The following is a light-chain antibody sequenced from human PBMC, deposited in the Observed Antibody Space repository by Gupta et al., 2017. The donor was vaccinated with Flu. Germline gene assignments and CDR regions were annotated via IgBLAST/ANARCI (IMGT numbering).Light chain of an antibody. J-gene: IGKJ2*01. CDR1: QSISNY. V-gene: IGKV1-39*01. CDR3: QQSYSAPHT. CDR2: GAS. Sequence: PSSLSASVGDGVTITCRASQSISNYLNWYQQKPGKAPKLLIYGASSLQSGVPSTFSGSGSGTDFTLTISSLQPEDFATYYCQQSYSAPHTFGQGTKLEIK.